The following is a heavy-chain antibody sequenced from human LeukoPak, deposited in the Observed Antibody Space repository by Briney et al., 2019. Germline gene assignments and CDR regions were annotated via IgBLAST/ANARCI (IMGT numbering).Heavy chain of an antibody. CDR1: GYTFTSYD. D-gene: IGHD6-13*01. CDR2: MNPNSGNT. J-gene: IGHJ1*01. CDR3: ARDSVAAAGNSEYFQH. V-gene: IGHV1-8*01. Sequence: ASVKVSCKASGYTFTSYDINWVRQATGQGLEWMGWMNPNSGNTGYAQKFQGRVTMTRNTSISTAYMELSSLRSEDTAVYYCARDSVAAAGNSEYFQHWGQGTLVTVSS.